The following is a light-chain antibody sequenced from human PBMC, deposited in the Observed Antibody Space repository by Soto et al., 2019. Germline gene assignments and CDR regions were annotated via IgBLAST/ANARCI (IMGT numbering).Light chain of an antibody. CDR3: QQYNTWPIT. V-gene: IGKV3-15*01. J-gene: IGKJ5*01. CDR1: QSVSDK. CDR2: RAS. Sequence: EVLMTQSPDTLYVSPGERVTLSCRASQSVSDKLAWYQQKPDQGPRLLVYRASTRTLGIPARFSGSESGTEFTLTISSLQSEDLAIYYCQQYNTWPITFGQGTRLEIK.